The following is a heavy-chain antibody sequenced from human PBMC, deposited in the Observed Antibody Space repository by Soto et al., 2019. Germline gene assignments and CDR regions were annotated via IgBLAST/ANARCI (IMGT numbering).Heavy chain of an antibody. CDR3: GSAHGMDV. CDR2: TRYGGIP. V-gene: IGHV4-31*03. J-gene: IGHJ6*02. D-gene: IGHD6-6*01. CDR1: GVSLSGSRYY. Sequence: QVQLQESGPGLVEPSQTLSLTCTVSGVSLSGSRYYWSWIRQGPGKGLEWIGFTRYGGIPYHNPSLKSRATISVQSSKNQFSLRLTSLTAADTAVDYCGSAHGMDVWGRGTTVIVSS.